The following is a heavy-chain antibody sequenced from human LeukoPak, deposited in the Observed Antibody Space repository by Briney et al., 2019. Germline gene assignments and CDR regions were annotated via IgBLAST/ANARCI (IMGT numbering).Heavy chain of an antibody. CDR2: IYYSGST. Sequence: SETLSLTCTVSGGSISSYYWSWIRQPPGKGLEWIGYIYYSGSTNYNPSLKSRVTISVDTSKNQFSLKLSSVTAADTAVYYCARARYYRFDYWGQGTLVTVSS. D-gene: IGHD2/OR15-2a*01. CDR3: ARARYYRFDY. V-gene: IGHV4-59*12. CDR1: GGSISSYY. J-gene: IGHJ4*02.